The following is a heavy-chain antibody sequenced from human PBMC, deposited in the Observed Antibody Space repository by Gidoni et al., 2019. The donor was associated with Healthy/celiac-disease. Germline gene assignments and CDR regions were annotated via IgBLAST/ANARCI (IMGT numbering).Heavy chain of an antibody. CDR2: IYHSGST. V-gene: IGHV4-4*02. Sequence: QVQLQESGPGLVKPSGTLSLTCAVSGGSISRGNWWSWVRQPPGKGLEWMGEIYHSGSTNYNPALKSRVTISVDKSKNQFSLKLSSVTAADTAVYYCARVTYCGGDCYYYFAYWGQGTLVTVSS. J-gene: IGHJ4*02. CDR1: GGSISRGNW. D-gene: IGHD2-21*02. CDR3: ARVTYCGGDCYYYFAY.